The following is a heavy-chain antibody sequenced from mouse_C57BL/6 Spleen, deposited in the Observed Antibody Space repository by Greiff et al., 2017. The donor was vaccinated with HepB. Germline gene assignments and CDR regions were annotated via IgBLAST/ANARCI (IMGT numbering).Heavy chain of an antibody. D-gene: IGHD1-1*01. CDR3: ARRGDYGSSYPDY. CDR2: IDPSDSYT. V-gene: IGHV1-59*01. Sequence: QVQLQQPGAELVRPGTSVKLSCKASGYTFTSYWMHWVKQRPGQGLEWIGVIDPSDSYTNYNQKFKGKATLTVDTSSSTAYMQLSSLTSEDSAVYYGARRGDYGSSYPDYWGQGTTLTVSS. CDR1: GYTFTSYW. J-gene: IGHJ2*01.